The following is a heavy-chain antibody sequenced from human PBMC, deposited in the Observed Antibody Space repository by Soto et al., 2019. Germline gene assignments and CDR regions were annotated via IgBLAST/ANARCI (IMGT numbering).Heavy chain of an antibody. J-gene: IGHJ4*02. D-gene: IGHD6-25*01. Sequence: QVQLVQSGAEMKRPGASVILSCKASGYIFTTYSIHWVRQTAGQGLEWMAKVDPRDGSTGYAQKFRGRVSMAWDTSTGTVSMEVSSLTSDDTATYYCARVRSSGREFDYWGQGTQVTFSS. CDR3: ARVRSSGREFDY. V-gene: IGHV1-46*01. CDR1: GYIFTTYS. CDR2: VDPRDGST.